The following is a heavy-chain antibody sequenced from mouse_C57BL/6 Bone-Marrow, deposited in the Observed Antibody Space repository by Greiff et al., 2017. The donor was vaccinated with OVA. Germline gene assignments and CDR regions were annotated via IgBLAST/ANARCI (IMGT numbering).Heavy chain of an antibody. Sequence: EVMLVESGGGLVQPGGSLKLSCAASGFTFSDYYMYWVRQTPEKRLEWVAYISNGGGSTYYPDTVKGRFTISRDNAKNTLYLQMSRLKSEDTAMYYCARHNGYDEDYFDYWGQGTTLTVSS. CDR1: GFTFSDYY. D-gene: IGHD2-2*01. CDR3: ARHNGYDEDYFDY. V-gene: IGHV5-12*01. J-gene: IGHJ2*01. CDR2: ISNGGGST.